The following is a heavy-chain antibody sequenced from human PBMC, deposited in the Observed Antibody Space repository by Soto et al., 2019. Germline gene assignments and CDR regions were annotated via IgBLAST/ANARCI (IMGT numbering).Heavy chain of an antibody. Sequence: QVQLVESGGGVVQPGRSLRLSCAASGFTFSSYGMHWVRQAPGKGLEWVAVIWYDGSNNYYADSVKGRFTISRDNSKITLYLQMNSLRAEDTAMYYWARGEGLVNPLYFDYWGQGTLVAVSS. CDR3: ARGEGLVNPLYFDY. J-gene: IGHJ4*02. CDR1: GFTFSSYG. D-gene: IGHD3-16*01. CDR2: IWYDGSNN. V-gene: IGHV3-33*01.